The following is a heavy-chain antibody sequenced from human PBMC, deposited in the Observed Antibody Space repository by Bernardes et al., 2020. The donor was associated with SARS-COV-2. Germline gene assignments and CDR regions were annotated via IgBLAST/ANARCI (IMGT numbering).Heavy chain of an antibody. D-gene: IGHD3-16*02. CDR2: ISGSGGST. Sequence: GGSLRLSCAASGFTFSSYAMSWVRQAPGKGLERVSAISGSGGSTYYADSVKGRFTISRDNSKNTLYLQMNSLRAEDTAVYYCAINMITFGGVIVYAEYFQHWGQGTLVTVSS. CDR3: AINMITFGGVIVYAEYFQH. V-gene: IGHV3-23*01. CDR1: GFTFSSYA. J-gene: IGHJ1*01.